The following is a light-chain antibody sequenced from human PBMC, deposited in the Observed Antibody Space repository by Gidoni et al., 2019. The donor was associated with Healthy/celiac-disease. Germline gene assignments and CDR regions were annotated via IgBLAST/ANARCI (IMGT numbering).Light chain of an antibody. CDR3: QQYNSYSPG. CDR1: QSISSW. V-gene: IGKV1-5*01. Sequence: DIQMTQSPSTLSASVGDRVTITFRASQSISSWLAWDQQKPGKAPKLLIFDASSLESGVPSRFSGSGSGTELTLSISSLQPDDFATYYCQQYNSYSPGFGGGTKVEIK. J-gene: IGKJ4*02. CDR2: DAS.